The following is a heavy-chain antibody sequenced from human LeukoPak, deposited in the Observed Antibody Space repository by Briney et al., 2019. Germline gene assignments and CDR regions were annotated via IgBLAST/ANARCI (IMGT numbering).Heavy chain of an antibody. CDR1: GFTFSSYS. CDR3: ARDLNWNYTFDY. D-gene: IGHD1-7*01. J-gene: IGHJ4*02. Sequence: PGGSLRLSCAASGFTFSSYSMNWVRQAPGKGLEWVSSISSSSSYIYYADSVKRRFTISRDNVKNSLYLQMNSLRAEDTAVYYCARDLNWNYTFDYWGQGTLVTVSS. V-gene: IGHV3-21*01. CDR2: ISSSSSYI.